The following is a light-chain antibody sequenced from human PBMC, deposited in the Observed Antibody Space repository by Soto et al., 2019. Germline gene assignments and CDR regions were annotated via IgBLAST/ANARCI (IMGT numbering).Light chain of an antibody. CDR1: SSDVGGYKY. CDR3: FSYTTSSTLV. Sequence: QSALTQPASVSGSPGQSITISCTGTSSDVGGYKYVSWYQQHPAKAPKLMIYEVSNRPSGVSHRFSGSKSGNTASLTISWLQAEDEADYYCFSYTTSSTLVFGGGTQLTVL. CDR2: EVS. J-gene: IGLJ3*02. V-gene: IGLV2-14*01.